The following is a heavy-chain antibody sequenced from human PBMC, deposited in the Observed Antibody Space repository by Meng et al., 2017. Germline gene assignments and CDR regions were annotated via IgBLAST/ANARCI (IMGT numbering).Heavy chain of an antibody. V-gene: IGHV3-48*03. Sequence: GESLKISCAASGFTFSSCEMNWVRQAPGKGLEWVSYISSSGSTIYYADSVKGRFTISRDNAKNSLYLQMNSLRAEDTAVYYCARDQELVPQTFDYWGQGTLVTVSS. CDR2: ISSSGSTI. J-gene: IGHJ4*02. D-gene: IGHD6-13*01. CDR1: GFTFSSCE. CDR3: ARDQELVPQTFDY.